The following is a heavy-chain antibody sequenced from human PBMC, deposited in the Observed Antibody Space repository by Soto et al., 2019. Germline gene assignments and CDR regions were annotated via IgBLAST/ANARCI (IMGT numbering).Heavy chain of an antibody. J-gene: IGHJ4*02. V-gene: IGHV3-21*01. Sequence: EVQLVESGGGLVKPGGSLRLSCAASGFTFSSYSMNWVRQAPGKGLEWVSSISSSSSYIYYADSVKGRFTISRDNAKNSLYVQMNSLRAEDTAVYYCARFPYCSSTSCAPSVVLDWGQGTLVTVSS. CDR1: GFTFSSYS. CDR3: ARFPYCSSTSCAPSVVLD. D-gene: IGHD2-2*01. CDR2: ISSSSSYI.